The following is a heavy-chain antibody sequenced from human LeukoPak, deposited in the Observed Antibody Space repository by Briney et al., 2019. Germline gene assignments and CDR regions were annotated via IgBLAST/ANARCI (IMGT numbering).Heavy chain of an antibody. V-gene: IGHV1-18*01. CDR1: GYTFTSYG. Sequence: ASVKVSCKASGYTFTSYGISWVRQAPGQGLEWMGWISAYNGNTNYAQKLQGRVTMTTDTSTSTAHMELRSLRSDDTAVYYCARDGIAVAESYFDYWGQGTLVTVSS. CDR2: ISAYNGNT. CDR3: ARDGIAVAESYFDY. J-gene: IGHJ4*02. D-gene: IGHD6-19*01.